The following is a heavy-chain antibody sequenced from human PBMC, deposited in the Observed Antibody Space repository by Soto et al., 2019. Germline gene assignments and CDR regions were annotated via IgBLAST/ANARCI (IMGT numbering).Heavy chain of an antibody. Sequence: QVQLVQSGAEVKKPGSSVKVSCKASGGTFSPYTINWVRQAPGQGLEWMVRIIPFLGVTNYAQKVQARVTITADKSTTTAYMELSGLRFEDTAVYYCARDWESTVSTWSFGAFWGRGTLVTVSS. CDR3: ARDWESTVSTWSFGAF. J-gene: IGHJ4*02. CDR2: IIPFLGVT. V-gene: IGHV1-69*08. D-gene: IGHD3-10*01. CDR1: GGTFSPYT.